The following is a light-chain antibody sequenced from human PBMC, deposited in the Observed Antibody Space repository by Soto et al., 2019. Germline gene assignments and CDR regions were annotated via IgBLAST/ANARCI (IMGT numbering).Light chain of an antibody. CDR1: SSDVANYDY. CDR2: DVS. CDR3: YSCSRSSTLYV. V-gene: IGLV2-14*03. Sequence: QSALTQPASVSGSPGQSITISCTGTSSDVANYDYVSWYQHHPGKAPKLMIYDVSNRPSGVSNRFSGSKSGNTASLTISGLQAEDEADYYCYSCSRSSTLYVFGTGTKLTVL. J-gene: IGLJ1*01.